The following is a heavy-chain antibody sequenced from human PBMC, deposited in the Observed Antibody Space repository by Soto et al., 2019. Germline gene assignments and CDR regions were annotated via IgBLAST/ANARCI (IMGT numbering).Heavy chain of an antibody. CDR3: AKGLVVPAAMPPFDY. CDR2: ISYDGSNK. V-gene: IGHV3-30*18. J-gene: IGHJ4*02. D-gene: IGHD2-2*01. Sequence: QVQLVESGGGVVQPGRSLRLSCAASGFTFSSYGMHWVRQAPGKGLEWVAVISYDGSNKYYADSVKGRFTISRDNSKNTLYLQMNSLRAEDTAAYYRAKGLVVPAAMPPFDYWGQGTLVTVSS. CDR1: GFTFSSYG.